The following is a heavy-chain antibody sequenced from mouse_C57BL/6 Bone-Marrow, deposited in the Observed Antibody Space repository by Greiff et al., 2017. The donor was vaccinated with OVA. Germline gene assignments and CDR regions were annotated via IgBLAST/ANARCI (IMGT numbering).Heavy chain of an antibody. CDR1: GYTFTDYY. CDR3: ARYDYCNYLPWAMDY. CDR2: IYPGSGNT. D-gene: IGHD2-1*01. Sequence: QVQLQQSGAELVRPGASVKLSCKASGYTFTDYYINWVKQRPGQGLEWIARIYPGSGNTYYNEKFKGKATLTAEKSSSTAYMQLSSLTSEDSAVYFCARYDYCNYLPWAMDYWGQGTSVTVSS. J-gene: IGHJ4*01. V-gene: IGHV1-76*01.